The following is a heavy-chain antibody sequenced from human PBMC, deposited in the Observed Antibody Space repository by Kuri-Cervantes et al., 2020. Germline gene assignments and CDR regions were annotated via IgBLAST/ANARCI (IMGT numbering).Heavy chain of an antibody. Sequence: GESLKISCTASGFTFGDYAMSWFRQAPGKGLEWVGFIRSQTYDGTTEYAASVKGRFTIPRDDSKSIAYLQMNSLKTEDTAVYYCTRDHDTYYDILSIWGQGTMVTVSS. CDR1: GFTFGDYA. CDR3: TRDHDTYYDILSI. V-gene: IGHV3-49*03. D-gene: IGHD3-9*01. J-gene: IGHJ3*02. CDR2: IRSQTYDGTT.